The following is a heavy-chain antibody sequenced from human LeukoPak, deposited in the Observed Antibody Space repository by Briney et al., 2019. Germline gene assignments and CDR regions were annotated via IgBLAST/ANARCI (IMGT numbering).Heavy chain of an antibody. CDR1: GGTFSSYA. V-gene: IGHV1-69*05. CDR3: AREMGYCSSTSCLRYNWFDP. J-gene: IGHJ5*02. CDR2: IIPIFGTA. D-gene: IGHD2-2*01. Sequence: ASVEVSCKASGGTFSSYAISWVRQAPGQGLEWMGGIIPIFGTANYAQKFQGRVTITTDESTSTAYMELSSLRSEDTAVYYCAREMGYCSSTSCLRYNWFDPWGQGTLVTVSS.